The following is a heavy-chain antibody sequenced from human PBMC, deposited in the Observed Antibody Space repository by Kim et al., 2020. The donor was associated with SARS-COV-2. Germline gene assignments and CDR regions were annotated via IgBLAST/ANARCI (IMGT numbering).Heavy chain of an antibody. CDR1: GFTFSSYA. V-gene: IGHV3-30*04. D-gene: IGHD1-26*01. J-gene: IGHJ3*02. CDR2: ISYDGDNK. Sequence: GGSLRLSCAASGFTFSSYAMHLVRQAPGKGLEWVAVISYDGDNKYYADSVKGRFTISRDNSKNTLYLQMNSLRAEDTAVYYCARMSSGSYYGAFDIWGQGTMVTVSS. CDR3: ARMSSGSYYGAFDI.